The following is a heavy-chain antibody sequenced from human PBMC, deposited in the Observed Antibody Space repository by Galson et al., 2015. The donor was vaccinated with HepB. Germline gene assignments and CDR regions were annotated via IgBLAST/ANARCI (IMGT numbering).Heavy chain of an antibody. CDR2: ISWNSGSI. J-gene: IGHJ3*02. D-gene: IGHD1-1*01. CDR3: AKALPTTRWPPRRKKDNAFDI. Sequence: SLRLSCAASGFTFDDYAMHWVRQAPGKGLEWVSGISWNSGSIGYADSVKGRFTISRDNAKNSLYLQMNSLRAEDTALYYCAKALPTTRWPPRRKKDNAFDIWGQGTMVTVSS. CDR1: GFTFDDYA. V-gene: IGHV3-9*01.